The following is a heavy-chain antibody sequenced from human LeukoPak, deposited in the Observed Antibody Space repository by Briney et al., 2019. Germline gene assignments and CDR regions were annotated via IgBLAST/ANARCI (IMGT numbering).Heavy chain of an antibody. J-gene: IGHJ4*02. CDR1: GFTFSSYD. D-gene: IGHD3-3*01. CDR3: ARGLQVYDFWSGYYSYYFDY. Sequence: GGSLRLSCAASGFTFSSYDMHWVRQATGKGLEWVSAIGTAGDTYYPGSVKGRFTISRENAKNSLYLQMNSLRAGDTAVYYCARGLQVYDFWSGYYSYYFDYWGQGTLVTVSP. V-gene: IGHV3-13*01. CDR2: IGTAGDT.